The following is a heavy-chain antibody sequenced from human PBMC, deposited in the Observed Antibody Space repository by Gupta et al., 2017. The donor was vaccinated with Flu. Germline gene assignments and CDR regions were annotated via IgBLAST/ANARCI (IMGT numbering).Heavy chain of an antibody. CDR1: GGAVNVYSYF. CDR3: ARRGTYFFDG. CDR2: VHSSGGT. J-gene: IGHJ4*02. D-gene: IGHD3-10*01. Sequence: QLQLQESGPRLVTPSQTLSLTCTVSGGAVNVYSYFWSWLRQLPGKGREWIGYVHSSGGTYYNPALRSRLMLSIDTSKNEVSLEVASVTAADTAMYYCARRGTYFFDGWGQGAMVTVSS. V-gene: IGHV4-31*03.